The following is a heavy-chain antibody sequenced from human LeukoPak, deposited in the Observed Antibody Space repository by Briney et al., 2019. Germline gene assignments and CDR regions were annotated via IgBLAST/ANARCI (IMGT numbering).Heavy chain of an antibody. V-gene: IGHV4-39*07. Sequence: PSETLSLTCTVSGGSISSSSYYWGWIRQPPGKGLEWIGSIYYSGSTYYNPSLKSRVTISVDTSKNQFSLKLSSVTAADTAVYYCASPDYGGVYYFDYWGQGTLVTVSS. D-gene: IGHD4-23*01. CDR3: ASPDYGGVYYFDY. J-gene: IGHJ4*02. CDR2: IYYSGST. CDR1: GGSISSSSYY.